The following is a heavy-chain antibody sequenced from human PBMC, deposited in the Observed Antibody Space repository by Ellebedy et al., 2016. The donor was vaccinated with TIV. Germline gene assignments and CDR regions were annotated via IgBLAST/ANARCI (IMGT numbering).Heavy chain of an antibody. CDR3: ARGGNAESAVSH. D-gene: IGHD1-14*01. CDR2: INWNGDTT. V-gene: IGHV3-20*04. J-gene: IGHJ4*02. Sequence: GESLKISCAGSGFTFDEFGMSWVRQTPGKGLEWVSGINWNGDTTSHGDSVKGRFTISRDNAKNSLYLQMSSLRAEDTALYYCARGGNAESAVSHWGQGTLVTVSS. CDR1: GFTFDEFG.